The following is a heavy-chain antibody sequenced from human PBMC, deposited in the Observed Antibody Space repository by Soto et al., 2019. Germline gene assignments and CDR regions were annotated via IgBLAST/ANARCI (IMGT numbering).Heavy chain of an antibody. D-gene: IGHD3-3*01. CDR3: ASSSRAEVVIIPYYYGMDV. J-gene: IGHJ6*02. CDR2: ISSSSSTI. Sequence: PGGSLRLSCAASGFTFSSYSMNWVRQAPGKGLEWVSYISSSSSTIYYADSVKGRFAISRDNAKNSLYLQMNSLRDEDTAVYYCASSSRAEVVIIPYYYGMDVWGQGTTVTVSS. CDR1: GFTFSSYS. V-gene: IGHV3-48*02.